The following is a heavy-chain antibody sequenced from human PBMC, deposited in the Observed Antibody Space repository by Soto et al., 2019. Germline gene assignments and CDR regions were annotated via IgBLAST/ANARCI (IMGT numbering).Heavy chain of an antibody. CDR3: ATSTIFGVVIMPRPFYYGMDV. D-gene: IGHD3-3*01. J-gene: IGHJ6*02. Sequence: SVKVSCKASGGTFSSYAISWVRQAPGQGLEWMGGIIPIFGTANYAQKFQGRVTITADESTSTAYMELSSLRSEDTAVYYCATSTIFGVVIMPRPFYYGMDVWGQGTTVTVSS. V-gene: IGHV1-69*13. CDR1: GGTFSSYA. CDR2: IIPIFGTA.